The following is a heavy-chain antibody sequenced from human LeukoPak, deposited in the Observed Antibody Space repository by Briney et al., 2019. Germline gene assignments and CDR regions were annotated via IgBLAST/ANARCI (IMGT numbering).Heavy chain of an antibody. Sequence: TGGSLRLSCAASGFIFSSYGMHWVRQAAGKGLDWVAFVRYDGSNKYYSDFVKGRFTISRDNSKNTLYLQMNSLRAEDTAVYYCARETPSMYYDILTGYFDYWGQGTLVTVSS. CDR1: GFIFSSYG. D-gene: IGHD3-9*01. J-gene: IGHJ4*02. CDR2: VRYDGSNK. V-gene: IGHV3-30*02. CDR3: ARETPSMYYDILTGYFDY.